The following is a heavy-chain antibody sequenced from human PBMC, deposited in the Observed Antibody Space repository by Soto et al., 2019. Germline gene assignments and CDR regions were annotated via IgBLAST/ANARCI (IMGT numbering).Heavy chain of an antibody. Sequence: QVQLVQSGAEVEKPGSSVKVSCKASGGTFGSYAISWVRQAPGQGLEWMGGIIPIPGTANYAQKFQGRVSIAADESTSTAYMDRSSLRSEATAVYYCARSQGSSTSLEIYYYYYYGIDVWGQGTTVTVSS. V-gene: IGHV1-69*01. D-gene: IGHD2-2*01. CDR3: ARSQGSSTSLEIYYYYYYGIDV. J-gene: IGHJ6*02. CDR2: IIPIPGTA. CDR1: GGTFGSYA.